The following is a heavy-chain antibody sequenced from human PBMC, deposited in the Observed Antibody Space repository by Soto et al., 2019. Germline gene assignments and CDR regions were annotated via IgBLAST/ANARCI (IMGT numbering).Heavy chain of an antibody. Sequence: ASVKVSCKTSGYTFTEYGISWFRQAPGQGLEWMGWISPYNGKTNYVQEFQDRVTITTDTSSTTVYMDLRTLKSDDTAIYFCARADYGDTKIYSFDHWGQGTLVTVSS. CDR3: ARADYGDTKIYSFDH. J-gene: IGHJ4*02. D-gene: IGHD4-17*01. CDR1: GYTFTEYG. CDR2: ISPYNGKT. V-gene: IGHV1-18*01.